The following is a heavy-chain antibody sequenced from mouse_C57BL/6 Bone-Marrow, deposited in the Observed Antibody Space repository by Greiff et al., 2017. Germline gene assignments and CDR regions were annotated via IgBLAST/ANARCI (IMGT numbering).Heavy chain of an antibody. V-gene: IGHV1-55*01. CDR3: ARGNGSSPFAY. J-gene: IGHJ3*01. CDR2: IYPGSGST. CDR1: GYTFTSYW. Sequence: QVQLQQPGAELVKPGASVKMSCTASGYTFTSYWITWVKQRPGQGLEWIGDIYPGSGSTNYNEKFQSKATLTVDTSSSTAYMQLSSLTSEDSAVYYCARGNGSSPFAYWGQGTLVTVSA. D-gene: IGHD1-1*01.